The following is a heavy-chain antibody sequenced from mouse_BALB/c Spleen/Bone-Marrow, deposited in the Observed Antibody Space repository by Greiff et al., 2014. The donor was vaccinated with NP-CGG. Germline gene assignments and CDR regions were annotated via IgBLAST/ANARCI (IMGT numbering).Heavy chain of an antibody. Sequence: VMLVESGPGLVAPSQSLSITCTVSGFSLTSYGVHWVRQPPGKGLEWLGVIWAGGSTNYNSALMSRLSISKDNSKSQVFLKMNSLQTDDAAMYYCARSPQRTTMIGYWGQGTTLTVSS. V-gene: IGHV2-9*02. CDR1: GFSLTSYG. CDR3: ARSPQRTTMIGY. D-gene: IGHD2-1*01. J-gene: IGHJ2*01. CDR2: IWAGGST.